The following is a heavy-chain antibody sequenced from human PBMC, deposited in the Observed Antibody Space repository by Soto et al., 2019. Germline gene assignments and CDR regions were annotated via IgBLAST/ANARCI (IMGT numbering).Heavy chain of an antibody. CDR2: IYYSGST. D-gene: IGHD3-9*01. CDR1: GGSISSYY. CDR3: ARGKSLRYFDWLFETRVESTSNYMDV. Sequence: QVQLQESGPGLVKPSETLSLTCTVSGGSISSYYWSWIRQPPGMGLEWIGYIYYSGSTNYNPSLKSRVTISVDTSKNQFSLKLSSVTAADTAVYYCARGKSLRYFDWLFETRVESTSNYMDVWGKGTTVTVSS. J-gene: IGHJ6*03. V-gene: IGHV4-59*01.